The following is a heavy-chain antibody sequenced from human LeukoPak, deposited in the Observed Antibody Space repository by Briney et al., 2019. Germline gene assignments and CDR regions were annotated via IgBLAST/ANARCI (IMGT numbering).Heavy chain of an antibody. V-gene: IGHV4-59*01. CDR3: ARDRVVGATDYYYYMDV. CDR2: IYYSEST. D-gene: IGHD1-26*01. CDR1: GGSISSYY. Sequence: SETLSLTCTVSGGSISSYYWSCIRQPPGRGLEWIGYIYYSESTNYNTCLKSRVTISVDTSKNQFSLKLSSVTAADTAEYYCARDRVVGATDYYYYMDVWGKGTTVTVSS. J-gene: IGHJ6*03.